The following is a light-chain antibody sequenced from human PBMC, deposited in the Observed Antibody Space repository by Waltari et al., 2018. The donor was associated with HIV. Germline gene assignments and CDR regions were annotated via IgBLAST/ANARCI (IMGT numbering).Light chain of an antibody. CDR3: QQGDSFPPT. CDR2: AAS. Sequence: GDRLTITCRASQGIGSWLAWYQHKPGKAPNLLIYAASSLQSGVPARFSGGGSGTEFSLTISSLQPEDVAIYYCQQGDSFPPTFGGGTKVEI. V-gene: IGKV1-12*01. CDR1: QGIGSW. J-gene: IGKJ4*01.